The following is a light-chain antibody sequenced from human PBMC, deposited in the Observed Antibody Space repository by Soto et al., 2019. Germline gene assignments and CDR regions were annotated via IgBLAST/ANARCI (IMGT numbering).Light chain of an antibody. V-gene: IGLV2-11*01. Sequence: QSALTQPRSVSGSPGQSVAISCTGTSSDGGTYKYVSWYQQHPGKAPKLIIYDVTERPSGVPDRFSASKSGNTASLTISGVQTEDEDDYYCCSCAGSYSPVVFGGGTKLTVL. CDR2: DVT. CDR3: CSCAGSYSPVV. CDR1: SSDGGTYKY. J-gene: IGLJ2*01.